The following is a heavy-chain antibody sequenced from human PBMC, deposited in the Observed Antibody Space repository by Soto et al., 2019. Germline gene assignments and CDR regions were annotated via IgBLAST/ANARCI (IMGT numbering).Heavy chain of an antibody. CDR2: IYYSGST. V-gene: IGHV4-39*01. D-gene: IGHD5-12*01. Sequence: PSETLSLTCTVSGGSISSSSYYWGWIRQPPGKGLEWIGSIYYSGSTYYNPSLKSRVTISVDTSKNQFSLKLSSVTAADTAVYYCARRRYGGYTKNNRGPFDYWGQGTLVTVSS. CDR3: ARRRYGGYTKNNRGPFDY. J-gene: IGHJ4*02. CDR1: GGSISSSSYY.